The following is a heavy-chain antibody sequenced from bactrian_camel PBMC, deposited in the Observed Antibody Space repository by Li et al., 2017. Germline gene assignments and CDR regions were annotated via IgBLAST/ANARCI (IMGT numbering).Heavy chain of an antibody. CDR1: GRTSHLDC. D-gene: IGHD4*01. Sequence: VQLVESGGGSVQAGGSLKLSCSVSGRTSHLDCLGWFRQAPGKEREGVATIYRHDGDTKYADSVKGRFTISKDNAKNMAYLQMNSLKPEDTALYYCSAPPGGYYNDYDTFGYWGQGTQVTVS. J-gene: IGHJ6*01. CDR3: SAPPGGYYNDYDTFGY. CDR2: IYRHDGDT. V-gene: IGHV3S63*01.